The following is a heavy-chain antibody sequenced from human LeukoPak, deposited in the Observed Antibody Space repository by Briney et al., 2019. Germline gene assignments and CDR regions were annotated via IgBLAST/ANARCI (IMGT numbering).Heavy chain of an antibody. D-gene: IGHD6-6*01. Sequence: GGSLRLSCAASGFTFSRYSMTWVRQAPGKGLEWISSISSTSDYIYYADLLRGRFTISRDNAKSSLYLQMDSLRAEDTAVYYCARKLASISTSPIDYWGQGTLVTVSS. CDR3: ARKLASISTSPIDY. J-gene: IGHJ4*02. CDR2: ISSTSDYI. CDR1: GFTFSRYS. V-gene: IGHV3-21*01.